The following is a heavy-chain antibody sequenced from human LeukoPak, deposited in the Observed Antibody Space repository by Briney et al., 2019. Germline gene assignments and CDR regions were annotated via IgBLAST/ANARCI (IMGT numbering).Heavy chain of an antibody. D-gene: IGHD6-13*01. CDR3: ARLGSSTWKDAFDI. CDR1: GYTFTTYW. V-gene: IGHV5-51*01. CDR2: IYPGDSDT. Sequence: GESLKISCKGSGYTFTTYWIGWVRQMPGKGLEWMGIIYPGDSDTRYNTSVQGQVSISADKSISTAYLQWSSLKASDTAMYYCARLGSSTWKDAFDIWGQGTVVTVSS. J-gene: IGHJ3*02.